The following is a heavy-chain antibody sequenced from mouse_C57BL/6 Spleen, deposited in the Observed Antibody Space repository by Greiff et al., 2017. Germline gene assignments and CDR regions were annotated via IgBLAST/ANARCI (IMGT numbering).Heavy chain of an antibody. CDR1: GYAFTNYL. CDR2: INPGSGGT. Sequence: VQLQESGAELVRPGTSVKVSCKASGYAFTNYLIEWVKQRPGQGLEWIGVINPGSGGTNYNEKFKGKATLTADKSSRTAYMQLSSLTSEDSAVYFGERRYDGYYGFAYWGQGTLVTVSA. V-gene: IGHV1-54*01. J-gene: IGHJ3*01. CDR3: ERRYDGYYGFAY. D-gene: IGHD2-3*01.